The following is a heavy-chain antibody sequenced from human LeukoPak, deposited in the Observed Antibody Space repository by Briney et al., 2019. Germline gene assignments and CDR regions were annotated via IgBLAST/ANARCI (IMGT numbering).Heavy chain of an antibody. Sequence: SVKVSCKASGGTFTSYAISWVRQAPGQGLEWMGGIIPIFGTANYAQKFQGRVTITADESTSTAYMELSSLRSEDTAVYYCPRDPRKYYDSSGYHIDAFDSWGQGTMVTVSS. CDR1: GGTFTSYA. CDR3: PRDPRKYYDSSGYHIDAFDS. D-gene: IGHD3-22*01. J-gene: IGHJ3*02. CDR2: IIPIFGTA. V-gene: IGHV1-69*13.